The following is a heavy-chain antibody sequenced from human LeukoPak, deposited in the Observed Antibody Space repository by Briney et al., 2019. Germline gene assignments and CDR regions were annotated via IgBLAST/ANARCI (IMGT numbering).Heavy chain of an antibody. CDR3: TTTYYDFWSGVYGMDV. J-gene: IGHJ6*02. V-gene: IGHV3-15*06. CDR2: IKSKTAGGAT. Sequence: GGSLRLSCAASGSTFTNAWMSWVRQSPGKGLEWVGRIKSKTAGGATHYAAPVKGRFTISRDDSKNTLYLQMNSLKTEDTAVYYCTTTYYDFWSGVYGMDVWGQGTTVTISS. D-gene: IGHD3-3*01. CDR1: GSTFTNAW.